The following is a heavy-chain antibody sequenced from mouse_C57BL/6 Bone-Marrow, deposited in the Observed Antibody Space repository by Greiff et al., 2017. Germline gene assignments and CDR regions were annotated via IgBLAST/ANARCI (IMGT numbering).Heavy chain of an antibody. Sequence: QVQLQQPGAELVRPGSSVKLSCKASGYTFTSYWMDWVKPRPGPGLEWIGNIYPSDSETHYNQKFKDKATLTVDKSSSTAYMQLSSLTSEDSAVDYWARGVDYGSSYGFAYWGQGTLVTVSA. V-gene: IGHV1-61*01. CDR1: GYTFTSYW. D-gene: IGHD1-1*01. J-gene: IGHJ3*01. CDR3: ARGVDYGSSYGFAY. CDR2: IYPSDSET.